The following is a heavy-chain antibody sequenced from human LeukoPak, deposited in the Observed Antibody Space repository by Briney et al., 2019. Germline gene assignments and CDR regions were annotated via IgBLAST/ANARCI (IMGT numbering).Heavy chain of an antibody. CDR3: TRVHRKNNWFDP. V-gene: IGHV1-2*02. CDR2: INPNSGGT. Sequence: ASVKVSCKASGYTFTGYYMHWVRQAPGQGLEWMGWINPNSGGTNYAQKFQGRVTMTRDTSISTAYMELSRLRSDDTAVYYCTRVHRKNNWFDPWGQGTLVTVSS. J-gene: IGHJ5*02. CDR1: GYTFTGYY.